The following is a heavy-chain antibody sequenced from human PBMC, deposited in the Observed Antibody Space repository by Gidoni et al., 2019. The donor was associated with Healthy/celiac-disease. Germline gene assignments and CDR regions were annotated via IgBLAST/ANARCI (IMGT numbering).Heavy chain of an antibody. CDR1: GFTFSTYA. J-gene: IGHJ4*02. CDR3: ARDVTNYFDY. D-gene: IGHD1-1*01. Sequence: QVQLVESGGGVVQPGGSLRLSCSAPGFTFSTYAMHWVRQAPGKGLEWVAIISYDGSNEYYADSVKGRFTISRDNSKNTLWLQMNSLRAEDTAVYYCARDVTNYFDYWGQGTLVTVSS. CDR2: ISYDGSNE. V-gene: IGHV3-30-3*01.